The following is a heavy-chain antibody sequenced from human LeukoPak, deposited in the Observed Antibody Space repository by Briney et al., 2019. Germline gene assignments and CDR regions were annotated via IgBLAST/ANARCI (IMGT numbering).Heavy chain of an antibody. CDR3: ARHRLDYGSGSYLDY. Sequence: GRSLRLSCAASGFTVSSNYMSWVRQAPGKGLEWVSVIYSGGSTYYADSVKGRFTIYRDNSKNTLYLQMNSLRAEDTAVYYCARHRLDYGSGSYLDYWGQGTLVTVSS. D-gene: IGHD3-10*01. CDR1: GFTVSSNY. CDR2: IYSGGST. V-gene: IGHV3-53*01. J-gene: IGHJ4*02.